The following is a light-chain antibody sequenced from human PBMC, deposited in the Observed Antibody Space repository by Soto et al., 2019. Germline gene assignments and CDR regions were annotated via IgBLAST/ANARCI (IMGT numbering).Light chain of an antibody. CDR2: DDN. J-gene: IGLJ1*01. CDR3: GSWDSSLSAYV. CDR1: SSNIGGNS. Sequence: QSVLTQPPSVSAAPGQKVTISCSGSSSNIGGNSVSWYLQLPGTASKLLIYDDNKRPSGIPDRFSGSKSGTSATLGITGFQTGDEAGYYCGSWDSSLSAYVFGTGTKV. V-gene: IGLV1-51*01.